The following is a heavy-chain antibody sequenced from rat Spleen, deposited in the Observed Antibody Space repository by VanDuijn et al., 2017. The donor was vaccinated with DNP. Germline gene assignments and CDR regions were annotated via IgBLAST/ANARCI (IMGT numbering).Heavy chain of an antibody. Sequence: QVQLKESGPGLVKPSQTLSLTCTVSGFSLTSYSVSWVRQPSGKGPEWMGKMWYDGDTAYNSALKSRLSISRDTSKNQVFLKMNSLQTDDTGTYYCTRDQDYYYDGGYYPTLDAWGQGTSVTVSS. V-gene: IGHV2-63*01. J-gene: IGHJ4*01. CDR1: GFSLTSYS. CDR2: MWYDGDT. D-gene: IGHD1-12*02. CDR3: TRDQDYYYDGGYYPTLDA.